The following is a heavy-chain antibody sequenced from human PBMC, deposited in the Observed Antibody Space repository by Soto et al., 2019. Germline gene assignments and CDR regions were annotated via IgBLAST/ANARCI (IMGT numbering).Heavy chain of an antibody. V-gene: IGHV1-69*13. D-gene: IGHD3-3*01. CDR2: IIPIFGTA. CDR3: ALTIFGVVTPYVMDV. Sequence: SVKVSCKASGGTFSSYAISWVRQAPGQGLEWMGGIIPIFGTANYAQKFQGRVTITADESTSTAYMELSSLRSEDTAVYYCALTIFGVVTPYVMDVWGQGTTVIVSS. CDR1: GGTFSSYA. J-gene: IGHJ6*02.